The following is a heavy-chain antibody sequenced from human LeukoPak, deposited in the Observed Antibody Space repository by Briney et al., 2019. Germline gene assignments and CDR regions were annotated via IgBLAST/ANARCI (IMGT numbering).Heavy chain of an antibody. D-gene: IGHD3-10*01. V-gene: IGHV3-7*01. J-gene: IGHJ4*02. Sequence: GGSLRLSCAASGFTFSTYWMTWVRQAPGKGLEWVANIKEDGSTKYYVDSVKGRFTISRDNSKNTLYLQMNSLRAEDTAVYYCARDRDPLLWFGEFYYWGQGTLVTVSS. CDR3: ARDRDPLLWFGEFYY. CDR2: IKEDGSTK. CDR1: GFTFSTYW.